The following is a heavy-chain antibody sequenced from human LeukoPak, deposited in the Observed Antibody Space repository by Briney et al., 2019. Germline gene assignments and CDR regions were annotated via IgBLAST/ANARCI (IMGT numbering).Heavy chain of an antibody. D-gene: IGHD3-22*01. CDR2: IKQDGSEK. CDR1: GFTFSSYW. J-gene: IGHJ3*02. CDR3: ARGILYYYDSRGAFDI. V-gene: IGHV3-7*01. Sequence: GGSLRLSCAASGFTFSSYWMSWFRQAPGKGLEWVAYIKQDGSEKYYVDSVKGRFTISRDNGKTSLYLQMNSLRAEDTAVYYCARGILYYYDSRGAFDIWGQGTMVTVSS.